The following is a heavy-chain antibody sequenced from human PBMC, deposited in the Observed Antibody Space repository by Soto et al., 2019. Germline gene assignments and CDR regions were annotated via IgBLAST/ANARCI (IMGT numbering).Heavy chain of an antibody. Sequence: EVQLVESGGGLVKPGGSLRLSCAASGFTFSSYSMNWVRQAPGKGLEWVSSISSSSSYIYYADSVKGRFTISRDNAKNSLYLQMNSLRAEDTAVYYCARTQFSSSAAGYYYYYGMEVWGQGTTVTVSS. CDR3: ARTQFSSSAAGYYYYYGMEV. V-gene: IGHV3-21*01. J-gene: IGHJ6*02. CDR2: ISSSSSYI. D-gene: IGHD6-6*01. CDR1: GFTFSSYS.